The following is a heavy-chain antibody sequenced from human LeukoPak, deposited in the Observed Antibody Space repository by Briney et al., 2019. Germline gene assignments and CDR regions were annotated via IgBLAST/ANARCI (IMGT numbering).Heavy chain of an antibody. J-gene: IGHJ4*02. V-gene: IGHV3-23*01. D-gene: IGHD3-16*02. CDR1: GFTFSSYA. CDR3: AKGGVWGSYRYLDY. CDR2: ISGSGGST. Sequence: GGSLRLSCAASGFTFSSYAMSWVRQAPGKGLEWVSAISGSGGSTYYADSVKGRFTISRDNSKNTLYLQMNSLRAEDTAVYYCAKGGVWGSYRYLDYWGQGTLVTVSS.